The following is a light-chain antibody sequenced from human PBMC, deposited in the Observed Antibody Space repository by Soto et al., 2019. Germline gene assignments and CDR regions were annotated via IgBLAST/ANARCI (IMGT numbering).Light chain of an antibody. Sequence: DIQMTQSPSTLSASVGDRVTITCRASQNIGAWLAWYQQKPGQGPKLLIYRASNLESGVPSRFSGSGSGTQFTLAISGLQPDDCATYYCQQYNSYSHVYTFGQGTKVDIK. V-gene: IGKV1-5*03. CDR1: QNIGAW. CDR2: RAS. J-gene: IGKJ2*01. CDR3: QQYNSYSHVYT.